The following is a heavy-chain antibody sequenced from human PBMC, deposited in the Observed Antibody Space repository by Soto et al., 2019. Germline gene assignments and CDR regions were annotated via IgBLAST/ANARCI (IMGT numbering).Heavy chain of an antibody. Sequence: GGSLRLSCAASGFTFSSYGMHWVRQAPGKGLEWVANIKQDGSEKYYVDSVKGRFTISRDNAKNSLYLQMNSLRAEDTAVYYCARGRAPPYDFWSGYSFYYYMDVWGKGTTVTVSS. V-gene: IGHV3-7*01. CDR3: ARGRAPPYDFWSGYSFYYYMDV. CDR1: GFTFSSYG. D-gene: IGHD3-3*01. J-gene: IGHJ6*03. CDR2: IKQDGSEK.